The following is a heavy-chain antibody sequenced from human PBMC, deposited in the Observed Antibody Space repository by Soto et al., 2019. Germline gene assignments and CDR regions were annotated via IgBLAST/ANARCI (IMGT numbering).Heavy chain of an antibody. D-gene: IGHD6-19*01. J-gene: IGHJ5*02. CDR1: GFTFRNYA. CDR2: IHGEGAGT. V-gene: IGHV3-23*01. Sequence: ESGGGLVQPGGSVRLSCAASGFTFRNYAMTWVRQAPGKGLEWVSSIHGEGAGTYYADSVKGRFTVSRDDSTETLYLQMSSLRVDDTAVYYCAKDGVARNGDWDWFDPWGQGTLVTVAS. CDR3: AKDGVARNGDWDWFDP.